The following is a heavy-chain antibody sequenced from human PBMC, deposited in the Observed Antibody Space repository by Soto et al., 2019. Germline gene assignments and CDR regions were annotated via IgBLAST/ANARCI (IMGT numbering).Heavy chain of an antibody. V-gene: IGHV4-61*08. CDR3: ARSQRGRTAFTFDY. D-gene: IGHD3-16*01. J-gene: IGHJ4*02. CDR1: GSSSSSGGYY. Sequence: RSLTGTVSGSSSSSGGYYWSLILHPPGKGLEWIGYIYYSGTTNYNSYLKSRLSLSVDMSKNQFSLKLASVTAADTAVYFCARSQRGRTAFTFDYWGQGALVTVSS. CDR2: IYYSGTT.